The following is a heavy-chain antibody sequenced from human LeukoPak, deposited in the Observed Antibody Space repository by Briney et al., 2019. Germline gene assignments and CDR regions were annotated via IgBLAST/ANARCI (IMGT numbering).Heavy chain of an antibody. D-gene: IGHD1-26*01. CDR2: IKQDGSEK. CDR3: ARDQGGATSY. CDR1: GLTFNKYW. J-gene: IGHJ4*02. V-gene: IGHV3-7*01. Sequence: PGGSLRLSCEASGLTFNKYWMTWVRQAPGKGLEWVANIKQDGSEKNYVDSVKGRFTISRDNAKNSLSLRMNSLSAEDTAVYYCARDQGGATSYWGQGTLVTVSS.